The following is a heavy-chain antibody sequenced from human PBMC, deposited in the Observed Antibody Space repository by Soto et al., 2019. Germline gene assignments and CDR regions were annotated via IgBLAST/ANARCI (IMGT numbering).Heavy chain of an antibody. CDR2: ISGSGGST. CDR1: GFTFSSYA. J-gene: IGHJ6*03. D-gene: IGHD3-16*01. CDR3: AKTTQPWMSTFRGRSFYMDV. V-gene: IGHV3-23*01. Sequence: PGGSLRLSCAASGFTFSSYAMSWVRQAPGKGLEGVSAISGSGGSTYYADSVRGRFTISRDNSKNTLYLQMNSLRAEDTAVYYCAKTTQPWMSTFRGRSFYMDVWGKGTTVTVSS.